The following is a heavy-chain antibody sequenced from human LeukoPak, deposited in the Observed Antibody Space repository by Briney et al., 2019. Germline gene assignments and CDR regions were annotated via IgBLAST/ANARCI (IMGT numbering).Heavy chain of an antibody. D-gene: IGHD6-13*01. V-gene: IGHV3-21*01. CDR2: ISSSSSYI. CDR1: GFTFGSYS. Sequence: KAGGSLRLSCAASGFTFGSYSMNWVRQAPGKGLEWVSSISSSSSYIYYADSVKGRFTISRDNAKNSLYLQMNSLRAEDTAVYYCARDPGTQLVPSEVWFDPWGQGTLVTVSS. CDR3: ARDPGTQLVPSEVWFDP. J-gene: IGHJ5*02.